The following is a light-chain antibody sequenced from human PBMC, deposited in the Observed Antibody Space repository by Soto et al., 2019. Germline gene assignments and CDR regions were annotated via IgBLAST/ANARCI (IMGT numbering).Light chain of an antibody. Sequence: QSALTQPASVSGSHGQSITISCTGTSSDVGAYDYVSWYQQHPDKAPKLMIYEVSNRPSGVSNRFSGSKSVNTATLTISGLQAEDEADYYCRSYTSSSTRVFGTGTKVTV. CDR2: EVS. V-gene: IGLV2-14*03. CDR3: RSYTSSSTRV. CDR1: SSDVGAYDY. J-gene: IGLJ1*01.